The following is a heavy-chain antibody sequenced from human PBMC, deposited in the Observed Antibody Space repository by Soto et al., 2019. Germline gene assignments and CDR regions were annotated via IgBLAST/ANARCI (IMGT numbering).Heavy chain of an antibody. CDR1: GGTFSCYP. Sequence: SVKVSCTASGGTFSCYPISWVRQAPGQGPEWMGGIIPIFGTANYAQKFQGRVTITADESTSTADMELSSLSTEATAVYYRARDWVEYYYESSGYYDAYDIWGQGTMVTVSS. V-gene: IGHV1-69*13. D-gene: IGHD3-22*01. CDR3: ARDWVEYYYESSGYYDAYDI. CDR2: IIPIFGTA. J-gene: IGHJ3*02.